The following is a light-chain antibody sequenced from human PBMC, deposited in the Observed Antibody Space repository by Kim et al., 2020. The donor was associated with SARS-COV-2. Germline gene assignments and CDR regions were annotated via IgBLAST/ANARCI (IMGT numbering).Light chain of an antibody. Sequence: EIVMTQSPVTLSVSPGERATLSCRASQSVSSNLAWYQQKPGQAPRLLIYGASTRATGIPARFSGSGSGTEFTLTISSLQSEDFAVYYRQQYNNWPRFGQGTKVDIK. CDR2: GAS. V-gene: IGKV3-15*01. CDR1: QSVSSN. CDR3: QQYNNWPR. J-gene: IGKJ1*01.